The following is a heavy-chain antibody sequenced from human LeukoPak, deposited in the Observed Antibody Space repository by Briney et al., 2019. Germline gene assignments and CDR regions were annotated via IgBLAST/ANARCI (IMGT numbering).Heavy chain of an antibody. Sequence: SETLSLTCTVSGGSISGYYWSWIRQPPEKGLEWIGYIHYSGSTNYNPSLKSRVTISVDTSKNQFSLKLSSVTAADTAVYYCARRDGYTYYFDYWGQGTLVTVSS. J-gene: IGHJ4*02. CDR2: IHYSGST. V-gene: IGHV4-59*01. CDR3: ARRDGYTYYFDY. D-gene: IGHD5-24*01. CDR1: GGSISGYY.